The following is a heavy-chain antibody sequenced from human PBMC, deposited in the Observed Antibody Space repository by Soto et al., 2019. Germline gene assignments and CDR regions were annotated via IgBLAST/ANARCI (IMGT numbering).Heavy chain of an antibody. CDR3: NRDSIAVAGRPFDD. CDR2: IRSKAYGGTT. D-gene: IGHD6-19*01. V-gene: IGHV3-49*04. Sequence: GSLRLSCTASGFTFGDYAMSWVRQAPGKGLEWVGFIRSKAYGGTTEYAASVKGRFTISRDDSKSIAYLQMNSLKTEDTAVYYCNRDSIAVAGRPFDDWGQGTLVTVSA. J-gene: IGHJ4*02. CDR1: GFTFGDYA.